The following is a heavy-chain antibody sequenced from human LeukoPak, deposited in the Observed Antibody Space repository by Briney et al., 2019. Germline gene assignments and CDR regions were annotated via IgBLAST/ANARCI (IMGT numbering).Heavy chain of an antibody. D-gene: IGHD3-10*01. Sequence: PGQSLRLSCTTSGFLFGDYNMNWVRQAPGKGLEWVGYIRAKIHDETTDFASSVKGRFPISRDDSKSIAYLQMTSLKSEDTAVYYCSRGQKDPYGPEFDYWGQGTLVTVSS. V-gene: IGHV3-49*04. CDR1: GFLFGDYN. CDR2: IRAKIHDETT. CDR3: SRGQKDPYGPEFDY. J-gene: IGHJ4*02.